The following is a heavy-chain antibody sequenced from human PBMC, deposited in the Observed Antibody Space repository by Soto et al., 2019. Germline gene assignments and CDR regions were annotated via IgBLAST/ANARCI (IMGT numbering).Heavy chain of an antibody. CDR1: GYTFTTYD. J-gene: IGHJ6*03. V-gene: IGHV1-3*04. Sequence: GASVKVSCKTSGYTFTTYDIHWARQAPGQGLEWMGWINTGNGNTKYSQKFQGRVTMTRNTSISTAYMELSSLRSEDTAVYYCAREGYYYYMDVWGKGTTVTVSS. CDR3: AREGYYYYMDV. CDR2: INTGNGNT.